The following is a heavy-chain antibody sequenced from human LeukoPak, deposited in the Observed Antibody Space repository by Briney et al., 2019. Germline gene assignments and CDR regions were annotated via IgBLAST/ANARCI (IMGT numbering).Heavy chain of an antibody. J-gene: IGHJ6*02. D-gene: IGHD6-13*01. CDR1: GGSISSYY. Sequence: SETLSLTCTVSGGSISSYYWSWIRQPAGKGLEWIGRIYTSGSTNYNPSLKSRVTMSVDTSKNQCSLKLSSVPAADTAVYYCARDHSSSWSRQYYYYYGMDVWGQGTTVTDSS. V-gene: IGHV4-4*07. CDR3: ARDHSSSWSRQYYYYYGMDV. CDR2: IYTSGST.